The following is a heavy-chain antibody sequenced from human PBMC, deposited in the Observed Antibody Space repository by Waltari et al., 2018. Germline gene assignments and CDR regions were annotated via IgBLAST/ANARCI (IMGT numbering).Heavy chain of an antibody. CDR3: AKRGSRRNYSDSRGAFDV. D-gene: IGHD4-17*01. CDR1: GFTLSDPP. Sequence: QLSASGGGLVQPGGSHRLYWNAPGFTLSDPPTPWVRQAPGKGLDWVSSISRFGDITYYADSVQCRFTISRDNSKYTLYLQMDRLTAEDTALYFCAKRGSRRNYSDSRGAFDVWGQGSMVTVSS. V-gene: IGHV3-23*01. J-gene: IGHJ3*01. CDR2: ISRFGDIT.